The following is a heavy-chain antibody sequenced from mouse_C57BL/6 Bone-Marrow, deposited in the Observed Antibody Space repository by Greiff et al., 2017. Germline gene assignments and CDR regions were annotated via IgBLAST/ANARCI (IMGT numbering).Heavy chain of an antibody. CDR1: GYTFTSYW. CDR3: ARWGYWYAVDY. CDR2: IHPNSGST. V-gene: IGHV1-64*01. J-gene: IGHJ4*01. D-gene: IGHD2-3*01. Sequence: QVQLQQPGAELVKPGASVKLSCKASGYTFTSYWMHWVKQRPGQGLEWIGMIHPNSGSTNYNEKFKSKATLTVDKSSSTAYMQLSSLTSEDSAVYYCARWGYWYAVDYWGQGTSVTVSS.